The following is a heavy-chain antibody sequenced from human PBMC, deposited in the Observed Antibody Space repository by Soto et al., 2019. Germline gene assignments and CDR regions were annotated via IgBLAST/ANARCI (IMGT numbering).Heavy chain of an antibody. J-gene: IGHJ6*02. CDR3: ARPLLGYSSSWAYYYYGMDV. CDR2: INPSGGST. Sequence: ASVKVSFKASGYTFTSYYMHWLRQAPGQGLEWMGIINPSGGSTSYAQKFQGRVTMTRDTSTSTVYMELSSLRSEDTAVYYCARPLLGYSSSWAYYYYGMDVWGQGTTVTVSS. D-gene: IGHD6-13*01. V-gene: IGHV1-46*01. CDR1: GYTFTSYY.